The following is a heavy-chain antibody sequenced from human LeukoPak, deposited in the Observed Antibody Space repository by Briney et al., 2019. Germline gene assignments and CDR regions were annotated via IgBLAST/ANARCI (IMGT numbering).Heavy chain of an antibody. J-gene: IGHJ4*02. CDR1: GFTFSSYA. CDR2: ISNNGGST. D-gene: IGHD2-2*01. V-gene: IGHV3-23*01. CDR3: AKGSTSYDY. Sequence: GGSLRLSCAASGFTFSSYAMSWVRQAPGQGLEWVSAISNNGGSTYYADSVKGRFTISRDNSKNTLYLQMNSLRAEDTAVYYCAKGSTSYDYWGQGTLVTVSS.